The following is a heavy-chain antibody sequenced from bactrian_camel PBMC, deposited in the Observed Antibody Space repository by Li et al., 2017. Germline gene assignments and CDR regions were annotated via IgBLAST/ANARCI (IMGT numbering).Heavy chain of an antibody. V-gene: IGHV3S40*01. CDR3: AVRHRWRTEHWADHTSYNT. CDR2: IYAGGGNP. J-gene: IGHJ6*01. CDR1: GYTYGSTF. D-gene: IGHD6*01. Sequence: VQLVESGGGSVQAGGSLRLSCAASGYTYGSTFMGWFRQAPGKEREGVAGIYAGGGNPYYADSVKGRFTISQDSSKNTVYLQMNSLKPEDTAMYTCAVRHRWRTEHWADHTSYNTWGQGTQVTVS.